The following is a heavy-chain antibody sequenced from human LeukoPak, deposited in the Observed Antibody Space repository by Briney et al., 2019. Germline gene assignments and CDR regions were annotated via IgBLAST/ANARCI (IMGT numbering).Heavy chain of an antibody. Sequence: SVKVSCKASGFTFTSSAMQWVRQARGQRLGWIGWIVVGSGNTNYAQKFQERVTITRDMSTSTAYMELSSLRSEDTAVYYCAADWCTNGVCYTLAYWGQGTLVTVSS. CDR3: AADWCTNGVCYTLAY. J-gene: IGHJ4*02. D-gene: IGHD2-8*01. CDR2: IVVGSGNT. CDR1: GFTFTSSA. V-gene: IGHV1-58*02.